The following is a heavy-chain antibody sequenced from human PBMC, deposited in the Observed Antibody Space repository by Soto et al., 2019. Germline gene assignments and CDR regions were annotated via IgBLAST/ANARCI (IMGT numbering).Heavy chain of an antibody. CDR3: AREGGGYSYGKGDYYYGMDV. CDR2: IIPIFGTA. Sequence: SVKVSCKASGGTFSSYAISWVRQAPGQGLEWMGGIIPIFGTANYAQKFQGRVTITADESTSTAYMELSSLRSEDTAVYYCAREGGGYSYGKGDYYYGMDVWGQGTTVTVSS. V-gene: IGHV1-69*13. CDR1: GGTFSSYA. D-gene: IGHD5-18*01. J-gene: IGHJ6*02.